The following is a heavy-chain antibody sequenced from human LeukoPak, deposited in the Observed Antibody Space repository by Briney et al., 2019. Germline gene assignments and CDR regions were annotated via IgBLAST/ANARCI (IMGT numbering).Heavy chain of an antibody. J-gene: IGHJ3*01. V-gene: IGHV3-7*01. CDR1: GFSFSSYW. CDR3: AREGLLRELF. Sequence: GGSLRLSCVASGFSFSSYWMSWVRQTPGKGLEWVANIKQEGSARYYVGSVTGRFTISRDNAMNSLYLQMNSLRVEDTAVYYCAREGLLRELFWGQGTMVTVSS. D-gene: IGHD3-10*01. CDR2: IKQEGSAR.